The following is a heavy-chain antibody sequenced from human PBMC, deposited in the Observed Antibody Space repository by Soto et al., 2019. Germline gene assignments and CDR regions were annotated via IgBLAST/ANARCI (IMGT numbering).Heavy chain of an antibody. J-gene: IGHJ4*02. V-gene: IGHV3-23*01. D-gene: IGHD3-10*01. Sequence: GGSLRLSCAASGFAFNNYAMSWVRQAPGKGPEWVSGISGSGGSTKYADSVKGRFTISRDNSKNTLYLQMNSLRAEDTAVYYCARSYYSKYYFDYWGQGTLVTVSS. CDR1: GFAFNNYA. CDR3: ARSYYSKYYFDY. CDR2: ISGSGGST.